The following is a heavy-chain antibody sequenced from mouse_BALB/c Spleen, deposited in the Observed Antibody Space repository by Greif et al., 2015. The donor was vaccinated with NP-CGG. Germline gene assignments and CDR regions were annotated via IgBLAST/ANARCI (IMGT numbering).Heavy chain of an antibody. J-gene: IGHJ2*01. V-gene: IGHV1-4*01. Sequence: VQLQESGAELARPGASGKMSCKASGYTFTSYTMHWVKQRPGRGLEWIGYINPSSGYTNYNQKFKDKATLTADKSFSTSYIQLSILTSEHSSVYYCPIQGMYYMYFDYLRQRTTLTLSS. CDR3: PIQGMYYMYFDY. CDR2: INPSSGYT. D-gene: IGHD2-12*01. CDR1: GYTFTSYT.